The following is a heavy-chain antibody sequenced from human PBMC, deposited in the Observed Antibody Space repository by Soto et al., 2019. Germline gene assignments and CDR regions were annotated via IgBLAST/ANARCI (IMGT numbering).Heavy chain of an antibody. V-gene: IGHV4-34*01. CDR1: GGSFSGYY. CDR3: ASPTLGEEDSDY. Sequence: QVQLQQWGAGLLKPSETLSLTCAVYGGSFSGYYWSWIRQPPGKGLEWIGEINHSGSTNYHPSLKILETISIDTSKTHFSLKLSSVTAADTAVYYCASPTLGEEDSDYWGQGTLVTVSS. J-gene: IGHJ4*02. CDR2: INHSGST. D-gene: IGHD4-17*01.